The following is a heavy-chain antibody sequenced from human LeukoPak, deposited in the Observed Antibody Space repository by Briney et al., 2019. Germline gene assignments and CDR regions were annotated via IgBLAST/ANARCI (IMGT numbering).Heavy chain of an antibody. CDR1: GFTFSSFW. J-gene: IGHJ4*02. CDR3: ARVYSGTYYFDY. D-gene: IGHD1-26*01. CDR2: INQDGTEK. V-gene: IGHV3-7*01. Sequence: GGSLRLSCAASGFTFSSFWMSWVRQAPGKGLEWVANINQDGTEKYYVDSVKGRFTISRDNAKNSLYLQMNSLSAEDTAIYYCARVYSGTYYFDYWGQGTLVTVSS.